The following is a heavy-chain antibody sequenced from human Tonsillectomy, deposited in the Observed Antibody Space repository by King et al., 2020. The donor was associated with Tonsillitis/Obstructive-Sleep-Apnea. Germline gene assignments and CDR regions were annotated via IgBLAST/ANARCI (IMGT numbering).Heavy chain of an antibody. J-gene: IGHJ6*03. Sequence: QLVQSGAEVKTPGASVKVSCKASGYTFTSYYMHWVRQAPGQGLEWMGIINPGGGSTSYAQKFQGRVTMTRDTSTSTVYMQLSSLGSEDTAVYYCARDGGIAAAGTDYYSMDVWGKGTTVTVSS. CDR2: INPGGGST. D-gene: IGHD6-13*01. CDR3: ARDGGIAAAGTDYYSMDV. CDR1: GYTFTSYY. V-gene: IGHV1-46*01.